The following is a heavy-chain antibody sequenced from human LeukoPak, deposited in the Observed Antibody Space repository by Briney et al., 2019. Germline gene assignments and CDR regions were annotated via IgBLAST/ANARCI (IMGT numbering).Heavy chain of an antibody. J-gene: IGHJ6*03. CDR2: ISWNSFSI. CDR1: GFTFDDYA. Sequence: PGGSLRLSCAASGFTFDDYAMHWVRQAPGKGREWASGISWNSFSIGYADSVKGRFTISRDNAKNSLYLQMNSLRAEDTALYYCAKSSGNYLNYYYYMGVWGKGTTVTISS. CDR3: AKSSGNYLNYYYYMGV. V-gene: IGHV3-9*01. D-gene: IGHD3-10*01.